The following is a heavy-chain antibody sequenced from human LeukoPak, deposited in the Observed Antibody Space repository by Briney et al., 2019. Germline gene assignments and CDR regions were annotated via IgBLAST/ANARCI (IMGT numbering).Heavy chain of an antibody. V-gene: IGHV3-13*01. CDR1: GFTFRSYD. CDR2: VGISGDT. CDR3: VRGDIQVSGIDEIDY. Sequence: EGSLRLSCAASGFTFRSYDMHWVRQVTGKGLKWDSAVGISGDTYYAGSVKGRFTISRENAKNSLYLQMNSLTAGDTAVYYCVRGDIQVSGIDEIDYWGQGTLVTVSS. J-gene: IGHJ4*02. D-gene: IGHD6-19*01.